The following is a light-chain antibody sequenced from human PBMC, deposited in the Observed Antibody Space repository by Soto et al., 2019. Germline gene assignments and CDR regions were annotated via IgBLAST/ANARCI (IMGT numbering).Light chain of an antibody. Sequence: QSALTQPPSASGSPGQSVTISCTGTSSDVGGHNYVSWYQQHPGKAPKLIIFEVSNRPSGVSDRFSGSNSGNTASLTISGLQAEDEADYYCTSYSRYRVLVFGGGTKVTVL. CDR1: SSDVGGHNY. CDR2: EVS. J-gene: IGLJ3*02. CDR3: TSYSRYRVLV. V-gene: IGLV2-14*01.